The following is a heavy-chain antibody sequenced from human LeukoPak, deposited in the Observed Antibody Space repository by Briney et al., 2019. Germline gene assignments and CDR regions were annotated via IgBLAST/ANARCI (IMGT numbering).Heavy chain of an antibody. V-gene: IGHV3-30*02. Sequence: GGSLRLSCAASGFTFSSYGMHWVRQAPGKGLEWVAFIRYDGNNKNYADSVKGRFTISRDNSKNTLYLQMNSLRAEDTAVYYCARGLESYYDSSGYSNFDYWGQGTLVTVSS. CDR1: GFTFSSYG. CDR2: IRYDGNNK. J-gene: IGHJ4*02. CDR3: ARGLESYYDSSGYSNFDY. D-gene: IGHD3-22*01.